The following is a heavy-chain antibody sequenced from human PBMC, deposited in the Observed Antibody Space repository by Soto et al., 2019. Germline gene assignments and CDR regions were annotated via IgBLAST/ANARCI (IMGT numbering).Heavy chain of an antibody. Sequence: SXTRSLTCTVSGGSIRSYYWSWIRQPPVKGLEWIGYIYYSGSTNYNPSLKSRVTISVDTSKNQFSLKLSSVTAADTAVYYCARRYGASFDYWGQGTLVTVSS. V-gene: IGHV4-59*01. CDR3: ARRYGASFDY. CDR2: IYYSGST. J-gene: IGHJ4*02. D-gene: IGHD4-17*01. CDR1: GGSIRSYY.